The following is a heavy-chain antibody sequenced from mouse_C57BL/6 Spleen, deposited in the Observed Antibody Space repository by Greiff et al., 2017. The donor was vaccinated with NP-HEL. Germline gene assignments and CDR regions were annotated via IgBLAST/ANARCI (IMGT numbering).Heavy chain of an antibody. CDR1: GYAFSSSW. CDR3: ANYYGSHWYFDV. J-gene: IGHJ1*03. CDR2: IYPGDGDT. Sequence: VQRVESGPELVKPGASVKISCKASGYAFSSSWMNWVKQRPGKGLEWIGRIYPGDGDTNYNGKFKGKATLTADKSSSTAYMQLSSLTSEDSAVYFCANYYGSHWYFDVWGTGTTVTVSS. D-gene: IGHD1-1*01. V-gene: IGHV1-82*01.